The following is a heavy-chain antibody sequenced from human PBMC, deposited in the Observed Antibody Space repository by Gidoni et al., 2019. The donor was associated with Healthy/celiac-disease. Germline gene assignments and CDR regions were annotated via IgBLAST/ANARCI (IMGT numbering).Heavy chain of an antibody. Sequence: EVQLVESGGGLVKPGGSLRLSCAASGFTFSSYSMNWVRQAPGKGLEWVSSISSRSSYIYYADSLKGRFTISRDNAKNSLYLKMNSLRAEDTAVYYCARGRWEPDYWGQGTLVTVSS. CDR2: ISSRSSYI. CDR1: GFTFSSYS. CDR3: ARGRWEPDY. V-gene: IGHV3-21*01. J-gene: IGHJ4*02. D-gene: IGHD1-1*01.